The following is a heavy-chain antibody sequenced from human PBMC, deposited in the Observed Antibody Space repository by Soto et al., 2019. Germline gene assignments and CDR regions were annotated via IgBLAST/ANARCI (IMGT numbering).Heavy chain of an antibody. CDR3: ASSGSSSWRPNQDY. D-gene: IGHD6-13*01. CDR2: ISSSSSYI. Sequence: GSLRLSCAASGFTFSSYSMNWVRQAPGKGLEWVSSISSSSSYIYYADSVKGRFTISRDNAKNSLYLQMNSLRAEDTAVYYCASSGSSSWRPNQDYWGQGTLVTVSS. CDR1: GFTFSSYS. V-gene: IGHV3-21*01. J-gene: IGHJ4*02.